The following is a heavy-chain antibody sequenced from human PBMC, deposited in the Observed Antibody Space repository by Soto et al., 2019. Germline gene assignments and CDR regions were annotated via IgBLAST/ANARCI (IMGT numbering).Heavy chain of an antibody. CDR1: GLSLSKGRLG. CDR2: IFSNDDK. D-gene: IGHD2-2*01. Sequence: SGPTLVNPTETLTLTCTVSGLSLSKGRLGVSWIRQPPGKALEWLAHIFSNDDKSYSTSLKGGXRYXXDKYGSEVVITMNNMDPVDSATYYCAVIKDCSRTDCYLASFDPWGQGTLVTVSS. V-gene: IGHV2-26*01. CDR3: AVIKDCSRTDCYLASFDP. J-gene: IGHJ5*02.